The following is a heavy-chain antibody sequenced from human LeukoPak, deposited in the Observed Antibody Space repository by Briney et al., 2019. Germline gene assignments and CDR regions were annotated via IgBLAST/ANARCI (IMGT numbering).Heavy chain of an antibody. D-gene: IGHD3-9*01. CDR2: IDWDDDK. Sequence: SGPALVKPTQTLTLTCTFSGFSLSTSGMCVSWIRQPPGKALEWLARIDWDDDKYYSTSLKTRLTISKDTSKNQVVLTMTNMDPVDTATYYCARIQDDILTGYYFDYWGQGTLVTVSS. V-gene: IGHV2-70*11. J-gene: IGHJ4*02. CDR1: GFSLSTSGMC. CDR3: ARIQDDILTGYYFDY.